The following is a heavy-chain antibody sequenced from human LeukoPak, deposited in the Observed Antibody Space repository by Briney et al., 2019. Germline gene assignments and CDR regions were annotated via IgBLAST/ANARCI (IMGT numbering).Heavy chain of an antibody. CDR2: ISGSGGKT. CDR3: ATDGSIYSGSPNFDY. D-gene: IGHD1-26*01. J-gene: IGHJ4*02. Sequence: GGSLRLSCAASGFTFSTYAMSWVRQAPGKGLDWVSAISGSGGKTYYADSVKGRFTISRDNSKKTLYLQMNSLRAEATAVYYCATDGSIYSGSPNFDYWGQGTLVTVSS. CDR1: GFTFSTYA. V-gene: IGHV3-23*01.